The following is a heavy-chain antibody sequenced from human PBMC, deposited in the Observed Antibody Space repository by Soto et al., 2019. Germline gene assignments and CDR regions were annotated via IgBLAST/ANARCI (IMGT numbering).Heavy chain of an antibody. CDR3: AKRSSSSTSDY. V-gene: IGHV3-23*01. J-gene: IGHJ4*02. CDR2: ISGSDDST. D-gene: IGHD6-6*01. CDR1: GFTFSSYA. Sequence: GGSLRLSCAASGFTFSSYAMSWVRQAPGKGLEWVSVISGSDDSTYYADSVKGRFTISRDNSKDTLYLQMNSLRAEDTAVYYCAKRSSSSTSDYWGKGTLVTAPQ.